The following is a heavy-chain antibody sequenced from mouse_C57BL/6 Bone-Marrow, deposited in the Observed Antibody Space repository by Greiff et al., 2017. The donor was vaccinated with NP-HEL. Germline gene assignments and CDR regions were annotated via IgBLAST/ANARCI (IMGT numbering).Heavy chain of an antibody. V-gene: IGHV1-63*01. D-gene: IGHD3-2*02. CDR3: ARSGAQATYYAMDY. Sequence: QVQLQQSGAELVRPGTSVKMSCKASGYTFTNYWIGWAKQRPGHGLEWIGDIYPGGGYTNYNEKFKGKATLTADKSSSTAYMQFSSLTSEDSAIYYSARSGAQATYYAMDYWGQGTSVTVSS. J-gene: IGHJ4*01. CDR2: IYPGGGYT. CDR1: GYTFTNYW.